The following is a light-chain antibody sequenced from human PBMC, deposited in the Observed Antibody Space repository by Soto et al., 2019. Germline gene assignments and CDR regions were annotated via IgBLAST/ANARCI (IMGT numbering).Light chain of an antibody. J-gene: IGLJ3*02. CDR3: AADHRSGANCVRV. Sequence: QSVLTQPPSASASLGTSVTLTCVLNSAYIDSKVDWYQQRPGRGPRFLMRVGTDGIVGAKGDGIPDRFSVLGSDLYRSLTIQNLQEEDESEYHCAADHRSGANCVRVFGGGTKLTVL. CDR1: SAYIDSK. CDR2: VGTDGIVG. V-gene: IGLV9-49*01.